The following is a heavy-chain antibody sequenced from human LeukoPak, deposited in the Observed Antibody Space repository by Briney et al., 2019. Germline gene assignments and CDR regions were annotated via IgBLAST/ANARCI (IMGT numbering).Heavy chain of an antibody. CDR3: ARGGRLRPRGGYNWFDP. CDR2: IRFDGSTE. Sequence: GGSLRLSCAASGFTFGTYGIHWVRQAPGKGLEWVAFIRFDGSTESYADSVRGRFTISRDNSKNTLYLQMNSLRAEDMAVYYCARGGRLRPRGGYNWFDPWGQGTLVTVSS. D-gene: IGHD5-12*01. V-gene: IGHV3-30*02. CDR1: GFTFGTYG. J-gene: IGHJ5*02.